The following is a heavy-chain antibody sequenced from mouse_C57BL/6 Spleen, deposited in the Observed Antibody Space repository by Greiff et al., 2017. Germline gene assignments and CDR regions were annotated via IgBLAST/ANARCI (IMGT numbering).Heavy chain of an antibody. D-gene: IGHD2-3*01. CDR3: ARHGDDGYYFDY. Sequence: VKLVESGPGLVAPSQSLSITCTVSGFSLTSYGVHWVRQPPGKGLEWLVVIWSDGSTTYNSALKSRLSISKDNSKSKVFVKMNSLQTDDTAMYYWARHGDDGYYFDYWGQGTTLTVSS. CDR2: IWSDGST. V-gene: IGHV2-6-1*01. J-gene: IGHJ2*01. CDR1: GFSLTSYG.